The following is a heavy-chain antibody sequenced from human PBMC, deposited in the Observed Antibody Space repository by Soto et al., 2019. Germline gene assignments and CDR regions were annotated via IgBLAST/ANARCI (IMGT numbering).Heavy chain of an antibody. CDR3: TSTPDDTSGYFAFDI. J-gene: IGHJ3*02. D-gene: IGHD3-22*01. CDR2: IRSKPHGGTR. CDR1: GFNFGEYA. V-gene: IGHV3-49*04. Sequence: EVQLVESGGNLVQPGRSLRLSCTASGFNFGEYALSWVRQAPGKGLEWVGFIRSKPHGGTREYAASVKDRFTISRDDSKSIGYLQMNSLRTDDTAVYYCTSTPDDTSGYFAFDIWGQGTMVTVSS.